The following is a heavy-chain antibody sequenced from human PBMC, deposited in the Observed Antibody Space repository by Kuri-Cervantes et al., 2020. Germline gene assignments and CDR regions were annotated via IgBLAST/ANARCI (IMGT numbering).Heavy chain of an antibody. J-gene: IGHJ6*03. CDR1: GYTFTNYD. V-gene: IGHV1-46*01. CDR2: MNPSGGST. CDR3: ARSGQLQELYYYYMDV. D-gene: IGHD5-24*01. Sequence: ASVKVSCKASGYTFTNYDIHWVRQATGQGLEWMGWMNPSGGSTSYAQKFQGRVTMTRDTSTSTVYMELSSLGSEDTAVYYCARSGQLQELYYYYMDVWGKGTTVTVSS.